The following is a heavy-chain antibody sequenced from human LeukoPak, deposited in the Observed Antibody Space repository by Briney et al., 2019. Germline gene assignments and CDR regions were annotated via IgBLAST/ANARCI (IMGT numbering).Heavy chain of an antibody. J-gene: IGHJ4*02. Sequence: SETLSLTCTVSGYSIGSRNYYWRWIRQSPGKKLEWIGYMYNRGSTIYNPSLKSRVTISTDTSKNQFSLRLTSVTAADTAVYYCARAEKAVTGTLDYWGQGTLITVSS. CDR2: MYNRGST. CDR1: GYSIGSRNYY. D-gene: IGHD6-19*01. V-gene: IGHV4-61*01. CDR3: ARAEKAVTGTLDY.